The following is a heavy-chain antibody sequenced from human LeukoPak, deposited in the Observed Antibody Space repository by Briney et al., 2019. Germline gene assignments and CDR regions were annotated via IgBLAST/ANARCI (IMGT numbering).Heavy chain of an antibody. Sequence: GESLKSSCEASGYSISNYWIGWVRQMPGKGLEWMGIIYPGDYETRYSPSFQGLVTISVDKFISTAYLQWSSLKASDTAMYYCAIPPGYCGNDCSFDHWGQGTLVTVSS. D-gene: IGHD2-21*02. V-gene: IGHV5-51*01. CDR1: GYSISNYW. CDR2: IYPGDYET. J-gene: IGHJ4*02. CDR3: AIPPGYCGNDCSFDH.